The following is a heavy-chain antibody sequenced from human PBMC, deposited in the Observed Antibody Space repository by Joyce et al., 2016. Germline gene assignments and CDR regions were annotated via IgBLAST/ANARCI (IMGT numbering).Heavy chain of an antibody. CDR3: ASLREHSRNYHSDN. CDR2: TIPMFGVA. Sequence: QVHLVQSGAEVKKPGSSVKVSCKTSGGNFSNSAISWVRQAPGQGLEWMGGTIPMFGVANYAQKFQGRVTITADESTSTVYMELSSLTSEDTAVYYCASLREHSRNYHSDNWGPGTLVTVSS. J-gene: IGHJ4*02. V-gene: IGHV1-69*01. CDR1: GGNFSNSA. D-gene: IGHD3-16*01.